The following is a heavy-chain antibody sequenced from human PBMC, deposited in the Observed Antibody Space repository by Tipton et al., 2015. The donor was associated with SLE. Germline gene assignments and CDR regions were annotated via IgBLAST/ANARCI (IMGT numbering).Heavy chain of an antibody. CDR3: AKDPGGIAVAGTPLY. J-gene: IGHJ4*02. D-gene: IGHD6-19*01. CDR2: IRYDGSNK. V-gene: IGHV3-30*02. CDR1: GFTFSSYG. Sequence: SLRLSCAASGFTFSSYGMHWVRQAPGKGLEWVAFIRYDGSNKYYADSVKGRFTISRDNSKNTLYLQMNSLRAEDTAVYYCAKDPGGIAVAGTPLYWGQGTLVTVSS.